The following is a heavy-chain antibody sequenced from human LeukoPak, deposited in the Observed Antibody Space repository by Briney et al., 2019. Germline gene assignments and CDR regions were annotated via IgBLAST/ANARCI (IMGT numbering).Heavy chain of an antibody. CDR2: INPSGGST. V-gene: IGHV1-46*01. CDR3: ARESGYYYLPFDY. J-gene: IGHJ4*02. Sequence: ASVKVSCKASGYTFTSYYMHWVRQAPGQGLEWMGIINPSGGSTSYAQKFQGRVTITADESTSTAYMELSSLRSEDTAVYYCARESGYYYLPFDYWGQGTLVTVSS. D-gene: IGHD3-22*01. CDR1: GYTFTSYY.